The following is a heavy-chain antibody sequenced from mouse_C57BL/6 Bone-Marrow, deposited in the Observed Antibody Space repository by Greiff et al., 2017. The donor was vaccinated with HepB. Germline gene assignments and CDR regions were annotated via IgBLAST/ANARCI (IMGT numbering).Heavy chain of an antibody. D-gene: IGHD1-1*01. V-gene: IGHV1-22*01. CDR1: GYTFTDYN. CDR3: AREYYYGSFYAMDY. CDR2: INPNNGGT. J-gene: IGHJ4*01. Sequence: VQLQQSGPELVKPGASVKMSCKASGYTFTDYNMHWVKQSHGKSLEWIGYINPNNGGTSYNQKFKGKATLTVNKSSSTAYMELRSLTSEDSAVYYCAREYYYGSFYAMDYWGQGTSVTVSS.